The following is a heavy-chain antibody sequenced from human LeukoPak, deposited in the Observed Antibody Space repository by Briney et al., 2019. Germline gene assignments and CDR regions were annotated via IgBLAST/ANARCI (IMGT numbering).Heavy chain of an antibody. CDR1: GGSINNYY. CDR3: ARARYCSADICSGGDAFDI. J-gene: IGHJ3*02. D-gene: IGHD2-15*01. V-gene: IGHV4-4*07. Sequence: SETLSLTCTVSGGSINNYYWSWIRQPAGKGLEWIGRIYTRGSTNYSPSLKSRVTMSVDTSKNQFSLKLSSVTAADTAVYYCARARYCSADICSGGDAFDIWGQGTMVSVSS. CDR2: IYTRGST.